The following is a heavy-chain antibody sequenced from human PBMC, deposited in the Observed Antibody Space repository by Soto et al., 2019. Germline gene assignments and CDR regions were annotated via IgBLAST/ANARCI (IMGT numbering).Heavy chain of an antibody. J-gene: IGHJ4*02. CDR2: MYHSGST. V-gene: IGHV4-30-2*01. CDR3: ARVPAY. D-gene: IGHD2-2*01. Sequence: SETLSLTCAVSGGSISSGGYSWSWIRQPPGKGLEWIGYMYHSGSTYYNPSLKSRVTISIDRSKNQFSLKLSSVTAADTAVYYCARVPAYWGQGILVTVFS. CDR1: GGSISSGGYS.